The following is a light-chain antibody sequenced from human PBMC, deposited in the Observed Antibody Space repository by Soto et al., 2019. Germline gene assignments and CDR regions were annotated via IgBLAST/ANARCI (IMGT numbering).Light chain of an antibody. J-gene: IGKJ1*01. V-gene: IGKV3-20*01. Sequence: EIVLTQSPGTLSLSPGERATLSCRASQSVSSSYLAWYQQKPGQAPRLLIYGASSRATGIPDRFSGSGSGTGFTLTISSLQPEDFAVYFCHQDFNLPWTFGQGTKVDIK. CDR2: GAS. CDR1: QSVSSSY. CDR3: HQDFNLPWT.